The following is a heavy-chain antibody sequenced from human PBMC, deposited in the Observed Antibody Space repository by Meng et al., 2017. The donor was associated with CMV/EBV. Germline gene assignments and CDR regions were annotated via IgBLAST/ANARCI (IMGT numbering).Heavy chain of an antibody. D-gene: IGHD2-2*01. CDR2: IYTSGST. V-gene: IGHV4-4*07. CDR3: ARDLMNCSSTSCANWFDP. Sequence: QVDLHESGPGLVKPSETLSLTCTVSGGSISSYYWSWIRQPAGKGLEWIGRIYTSGSTNYNPSLKSRVTMSVDTSKNQFSLKLSSVTAADTAVYYCARDLMNCSSTSCANWFDPWGQGTLVTVSS. J-gene: IGHJ5*02. CDR1: GGSISSYY.